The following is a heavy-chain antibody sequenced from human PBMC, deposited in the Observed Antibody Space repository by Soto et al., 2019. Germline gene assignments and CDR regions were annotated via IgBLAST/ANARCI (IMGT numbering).Heavy chain of an antibody. D-gene: IGHD1-20*01. CDR2: ISNSGNTI. CDR3: ARDIDNRDYYYGLDV. V-gene: IGHV3-48*03. Sequence: HPGGSLRLSCVASGFVFKNYKMNWVRQAPGKGLEWISYISNSGNTIYVADSMRGRFTISRDNAKNSLFLQMNSLRADDTAVYYCARDIDNRDYYYGLDVWGQGTTVTVSS. CDR1: GFVFKNYK. J-gene: IGHJ6*02.